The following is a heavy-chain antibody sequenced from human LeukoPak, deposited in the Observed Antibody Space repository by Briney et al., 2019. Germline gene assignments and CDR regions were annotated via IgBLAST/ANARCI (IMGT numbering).Heavy chain of an antibody. CDR3: ASDLGYCSSTSCYSGV. J-gene: IGHJ6*04. D-gene: IGHD2-2*01. V-gene: IGHV4-34*01. CDR2: INHSGST. CDR1: GGSFSGYY. Sequence: SPSETLSLTCAVYGGSFSGYYWSWIRQPPGKGLEWIGEINHSGSTNYNPSLKSRVTISVDTSKNQFSLKLSSVTAADTAVYYCASDLGYCSSTSCYSGVWGKGTTVTVSS.